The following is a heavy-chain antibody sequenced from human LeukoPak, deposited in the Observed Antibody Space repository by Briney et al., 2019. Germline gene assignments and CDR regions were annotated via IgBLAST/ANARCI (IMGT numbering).Heavy chain of an antibody. CDR1: GYSFTNYW. CDR3: ARTTNTYYYDSSGYRFDY. V-gene: IGHV5-51*01. D-gene: IGHD3-22*01. CDR2: IYPGDSDT. J-gene: IGHJ4*02. Sequence: GESLKISCKGSGYSFTNYWVDWVRQMPGKGLEWMGIIYPGDSDTRYSPSFQGQVTISADKSISTAYLQWSSLKASDTAMYYCARTTNTYYYDSSGYRFDYWGQGTLVTVSS.